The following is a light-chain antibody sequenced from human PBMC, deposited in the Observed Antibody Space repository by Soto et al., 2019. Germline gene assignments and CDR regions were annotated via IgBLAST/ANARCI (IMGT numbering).Light chain of an antibody. CDR2: TNN. V-gene: IGLV1-44*01. Sequence: QSVLTQPPSASGTPGQRVTISCSGSNCNIGSHTENWYQQLPGTAPKLLIYTNNQRPSGVPDRFSDSKSGTSASLAISGLQSEDEADYYCAAWDGSLQSWVFGAGTKVTVL. CDR3: AAWDGSLQSWV. CDR1: NCNIGSHT. J-gene: IGLJ3*02.